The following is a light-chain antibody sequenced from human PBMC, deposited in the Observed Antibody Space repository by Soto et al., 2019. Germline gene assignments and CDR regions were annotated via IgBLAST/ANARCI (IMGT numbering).Light chain of an antibody. Sequence: EIVLTQSPATLSLSPGERATLSCRASQSVGSYLTWYQQKPGQAPRLLIYETSKRATGIPARFSGSGSGTDFTLTISSLEPEDFAFHYCQQRSSWPRTFGQGTKVEIK. CDR1: QSVGSY. CDR2: ETS. V-gene: IGKV3-11*01. CDR3: QQRSSWPRT. J-gene: IGKJ1*01.